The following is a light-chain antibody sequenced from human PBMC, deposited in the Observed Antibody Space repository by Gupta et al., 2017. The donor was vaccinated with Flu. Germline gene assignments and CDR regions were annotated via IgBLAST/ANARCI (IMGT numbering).Light chain of an antibody. CDR2: AAS. CDR1: QSIRRY. Sequence: DIHLTQSPSSLSASVGDRVTITCRASQSIRRYLDWYQQKPGKAPKLLIYAASRVKSGVPSRFSGSGYGTDFTLTISRRQPEDFANYDGQQRDSTPVTFGQGTKLEIK. CDR3: QQRDSTPVT. V-gene: IGKV1-39*01. J-gene: IGKJ2*01.